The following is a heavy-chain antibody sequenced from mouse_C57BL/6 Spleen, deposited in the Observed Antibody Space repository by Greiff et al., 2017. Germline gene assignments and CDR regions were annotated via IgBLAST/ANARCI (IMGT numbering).Heavy chain of an antibody. D-gene: IGHD2-5*01. J-gene: IGHJ4*01. CDR1: GFSLTSYG. CDR2: IWRGGST. Sequence: VQLVESGPGLVQPSQSLSITCTVSGFSLTSYGVHWVRQSPGKGLEWLGVIWRGGSTDYNAAFMSRLGITKDNSKSQVFFKMNSLQADDTAIYYCASNYGYAMDYWGQGTSVTVSS. CDR3: ASNYGYAMDY. V-gene: IGHV2-5*01.